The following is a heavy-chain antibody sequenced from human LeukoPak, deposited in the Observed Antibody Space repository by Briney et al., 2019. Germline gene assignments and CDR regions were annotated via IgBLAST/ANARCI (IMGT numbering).Heavy chain of an antibody. CDR1: GFTFSSYA. CDR3: AKGVIAVAGPRCYFDY. D-gene: IGHD6-19*01. Sequence: GGSLRLSCAASGFTFSSYAMSWVRQAPGKRLEWVSAISGSGRSTYYADSVKGRFTISRDNSKNTLYLEMNSLRADDTAVYYCAKGVIAVAGPRCYFDYWGQGTLVTVSS. J-gene: IGHJ4*02. CDR2: ISGSGRST. V-gene: IGHV3-23*01.